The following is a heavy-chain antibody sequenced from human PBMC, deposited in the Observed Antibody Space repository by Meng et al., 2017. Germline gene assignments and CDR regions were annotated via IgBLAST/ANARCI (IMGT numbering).Heavy chain of an antibody. V-gene: IGHV4-31*01. CDR3: AGGVREVSNDDY. Sequence: ACRRTVEPSKNPLPLTCIFCGFFISSDYYCVWLRQHPPESVEGCRYFFYRGDANHNTPLKKPITITADTTKNHHVLKTISVTAADTTVYYCAGGVREVSNDDYWGQGTLVTVSS. CDR1: CGFFISSDYY. D-gene: IGHD3-10*02. CDR2: FFYRGDA. J-gene: IGHJ4*02.